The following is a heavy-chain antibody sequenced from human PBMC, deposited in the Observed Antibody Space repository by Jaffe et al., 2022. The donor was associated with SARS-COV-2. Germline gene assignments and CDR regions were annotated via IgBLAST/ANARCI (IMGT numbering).Heavy chain of an antibody. D-gene: IGHD3-10*01. J-gene: IGHJ6*03. CDR3: AREGVSRVYYSYMDV. Sequence: EVQLVESGGGLVQTGGSLRLSCGASGFSFSSYSMNWVRQAPGKGLEWVSYISSSSSSIYYADAVKGRFTISRDNAKSSLFLQMNSLRGEDTAVYYCAREGVSRVYYSYMDVWGKGTTVTVSS. CDR1: GFSFSSYS. CDR2: ISSSSSSI. V-gene: IGHV3-48*01.